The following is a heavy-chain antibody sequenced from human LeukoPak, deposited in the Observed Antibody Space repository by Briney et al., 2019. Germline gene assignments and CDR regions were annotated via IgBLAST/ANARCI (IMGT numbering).Heavy chain of an antibody. CDR1: GGSISSYY. CDR3: ARDKGLDAFDI. Sequence: SETLSLTCTVSGGSISSYYWRWIRQPPGKGLEWIGYIYYSGSTNYNPSLKSRVTISVDTSKNQFSLKLSSVTAADTAVYYCARDKGLDAFDIWGQGTMVTVSS. V-gene: IGHV4-59*01. J-gene: IGHJ3*02. CDR2: IYYSGST.